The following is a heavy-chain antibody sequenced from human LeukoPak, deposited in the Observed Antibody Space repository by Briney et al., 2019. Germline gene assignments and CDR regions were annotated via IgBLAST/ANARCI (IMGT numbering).Heavy chain of an antibody. CDR1: GGSFSGYY. Sequence: PSETLSLTCAVYGGSFSGYYWSWIRQPPGKGLEWIGEINHSGSTNYNPSLKSRVTISVDTSKNQFSLKLSSVTAADTAVYYCARGRSADWDIFDFWGQGTLVTVSS. J-gene: IGHJ4*02. CDR2: INHSGST. D-gene: IGHD2-15*01. CDR3: ARGRSADWDIFDF. V-gene: IGHV4-34*01.